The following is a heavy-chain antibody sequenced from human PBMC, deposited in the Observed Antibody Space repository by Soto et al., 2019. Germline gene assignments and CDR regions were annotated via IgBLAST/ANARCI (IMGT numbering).Heavy chain of an antibody. CDR1: GFTVSSNY. Sequence: EVQLVESGGNLVPPGGSLRLSCAASGFTVSSNYMSWVRQAPGKGLEWVSVIDSGGSTYYADSVKGRFTISRDKAKNTLYLQMNSLRAEDTAVYYCARYCSGGSCYSRYYYYMDVWGKGTTVTVSS. V-gene: IGHV3-66*01. J-gene: IGHJ6*03. CDR2: IDSGGST. CDR3: ARYCSGGSCYSRYYYYMDV. D-gene: IGHD2-15*01.